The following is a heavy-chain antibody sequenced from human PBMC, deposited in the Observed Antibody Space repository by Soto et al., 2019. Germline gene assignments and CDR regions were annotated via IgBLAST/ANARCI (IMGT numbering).Heavy chain of an antibody. Sequence: PGGSLRLSCAASGFTFSSYWMTWVRQAPGKGLEWVANIKQDGSEKYYVDCVKGRFTISRDNAKNSLYLQMNSLRAEDSAVYYCAREYAFLEWLLKENYYYYGMDVWGQGTTVTVSS. V-gene: IGHV3-7*01. CDR2: IKQDGSEK. CDR3: AREYAFLEWLLKENYYYYGMDV. CDR1: GFTFSSYW. J-gene: IGHJ6*02. D-gene: IGHD3-3*02.